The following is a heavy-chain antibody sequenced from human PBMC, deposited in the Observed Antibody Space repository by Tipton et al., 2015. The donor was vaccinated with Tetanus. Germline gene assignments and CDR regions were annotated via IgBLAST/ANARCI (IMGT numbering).Heavy chain of an antibody. D-gene: IGHD3-22*01. CDR2: IYFSGDT. CDR3: ARHSSGYFTFFDY. Sequence: TLSLTCTVSGVSIADNTNYWGWIRQSPGKGLEWIGSIYFSGDTYSNPSLKSRATVSVDTSRNQFSLGLSSVTAADTAVYYCARHSSGYFTFFDYWGQGTLVTASS. J-gene: IGHJ4*02. CDR1: GVSIADNTNY. V-gene: IGHV4-39*01.